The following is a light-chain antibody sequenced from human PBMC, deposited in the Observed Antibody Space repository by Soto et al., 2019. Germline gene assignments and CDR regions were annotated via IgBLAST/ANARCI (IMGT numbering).Light chain of an antibody. J-gene: IGLJ3*02. CDR1: RSDVGGYNY. V-gene: IGLV2-14*01. CDR2: KVS. Sequence: QSVLTKPASVSGSPGQSITISCTGTRSDVGGYNYVSWYQQHPGKAPTLMIYKVSNRPSGVSNRFSGSKSGNTASLTISGLQAEDEADYYCSSYTSSSTRVFGGGTKLTVL. CDR3: SSYTSSSTRV.